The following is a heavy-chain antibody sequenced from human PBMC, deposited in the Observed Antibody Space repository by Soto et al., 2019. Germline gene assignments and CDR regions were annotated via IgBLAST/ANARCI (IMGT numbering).Heavy chain of an antibody. J-gene: IGHJ6*02. CDR2: ISYDGSNK. Sequence: QVQLVESGGGVVQPGRSLRLSCAASGFTFSSYAMHWVRQAPGKGLEWVAVISYDGSNKYYADSVKGRFTISRDNSKNALYLQLNSLRAEDTAVYYCAREDIAAAGGGYYYYGLDVWGQGTTVNVSS. D-gene: IGHD6-13*01. CDR3: AREDIAAAGGGYYYYGLDV. V-gene: IGHV3-30-3*01. CDR1: GFTFSSYA.